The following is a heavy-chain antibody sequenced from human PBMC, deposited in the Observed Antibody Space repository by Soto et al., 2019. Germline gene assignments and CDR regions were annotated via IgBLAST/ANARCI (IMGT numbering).Heavy chain of an antibody. J-gene: IGHJ4*02. CDR1: GFTFSTYS. Sequence: GSLRLSCAASGFTFSTYSMNWVRQAPGKGLEWISSISSVSSDIFYADSVKGRFTISRDNAKNSLYLQMNSLRAEDTAVYYCARDFVAATGFFEYWGQGILVTVSS. CDR2: ISSVSSDI. D-gene: IGHD6-19*01. CDR3: ARDFVAATGFFEY. V-gene: IGHV3-21*01.